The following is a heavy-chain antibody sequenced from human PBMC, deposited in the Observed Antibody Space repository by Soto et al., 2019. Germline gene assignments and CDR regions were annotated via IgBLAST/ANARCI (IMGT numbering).Heavy chain of an antibody. CDR1: GFTFSSYT. V-gene: IGHV3-23*01. Sequence: EVQLLESGGGLVEPGGSRRLPCAASGFTFSSYTMSWVRQAPGKGLEWVSTISGSGSSTYSADSVKGRFTISRDNSKNTLYLQMNSLRVEDTAIYYCAKAWGIDYWGQGTLVTVSS. D-gene: IGHD7-27*01. CDR3: AKAWGIDY. J-gene: IGHJ4*02. CDR2: ISGSGSST.